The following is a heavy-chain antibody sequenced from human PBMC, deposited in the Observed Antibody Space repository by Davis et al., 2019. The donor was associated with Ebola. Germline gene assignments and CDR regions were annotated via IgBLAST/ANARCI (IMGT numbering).Heavy chain of an antibody. CDR1: GGSISSYY. J-gene: IGHJ4*02. CDR3: ARRRTGTNYFDY. V-gene: IGHV4-59*08. D-gene: IGHD1-1*01. CDR2: IYYSGST. Sequence: SETLSLTCTVSGGSISSYYWSWIRQPPGKGLEWIGYIYYSGSTNYNPSLKSRVTISVDTSKNQFSLKLSSVTAADTAVYYCARRRTGTNYFDYWGQGTLVTVSS.